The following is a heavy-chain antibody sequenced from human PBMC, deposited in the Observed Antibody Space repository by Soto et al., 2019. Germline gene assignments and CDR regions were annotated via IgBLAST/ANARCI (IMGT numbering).Heavy chain of an antibody. CDR2: IYHSGSS. CDR3: ATLTGNNWLDP. J-gene: IGHJ5*02. D-gene: IGHD3-9*01. Sequence: QVQLQESGPGLVKPSETLSLTCTVSGGSIRSYYWSWIRQPPGKGLEWIGYIYHSGSSNSIPSLKSRVTMSVDTSKNQFSLRLSSVTAADTAVYYCATLTGNNWLDPWGQGTLVTVSS. CDR1: GGSIRSYY. V-gene: IGHV4-59*08.